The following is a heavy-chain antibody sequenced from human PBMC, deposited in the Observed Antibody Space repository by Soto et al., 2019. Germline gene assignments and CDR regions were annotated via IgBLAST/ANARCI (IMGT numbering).Heavy chain of an antibody. V-gene: IGHV3-53*01. J-gene: IGHJ6*02. CDR1: GFTVSSNY. D-gene: IGHD3-3*01. CDR2: IYSGGST. Sequence: EVQLVESGGGLIQPGGSLRLSCAASGFTVSSNYMSWVRQAPGKGLEWVSVIYSGGSTYYADSVKGRFTISRDNSKNTLYLQMNSLGAEDTAVYYCARMDFWTDYYYYGMDVWGQGTTVTVSS. CDR3: ARMDFWTDYYYYGMDV.